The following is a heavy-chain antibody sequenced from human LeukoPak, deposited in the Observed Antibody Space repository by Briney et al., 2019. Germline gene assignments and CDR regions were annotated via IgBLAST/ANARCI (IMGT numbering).Heavy chain of an antibody. CDR1: GFTFSSYA. D-gene: IGHD3-22*01. Sequence: GGSLRLSCAASGFTFSSYAMSWVRQAPGKGLEWVSAISGSGGSTYYADSVKGRFTISRDNSKNTLYLQMNSLRAEDTAVYYCAKDYYDSSGYEAPGYFDYWGQGTLVTVSS. J-gene: IGHJ4*02. CDR2: ISGSGGST. V-gene: IGHV3-23*01. CDR3: AKDYYDSSGYEAPGYFDY.